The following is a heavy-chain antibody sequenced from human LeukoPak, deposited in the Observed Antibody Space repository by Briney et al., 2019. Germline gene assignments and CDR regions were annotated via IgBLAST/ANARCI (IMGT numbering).Heavy chain of an antibody. J-gene: IGHJ4*02. V-gene: IGHV1-18*04. Sequence: ASVKVSCKASGYIFSGYYMHWVRQAPGQGLEWLGWISGYSGNANYAQKFQDRVVMTTDRSTGTAYMELRSVRSDDTAVYYCARCYSSSWQRLDNWGQGTLVIVSS. D-gene: IGHD6-13*01. CDR3: ARCYSSSWQRLDN. CDR1: GYIFSGYY. CDR2: ISGYSGNA.